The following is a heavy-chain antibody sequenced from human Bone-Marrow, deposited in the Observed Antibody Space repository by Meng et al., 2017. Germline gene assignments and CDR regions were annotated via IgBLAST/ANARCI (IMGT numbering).Heavy chain of an antibody. V-gene: IGHV3-20*04. D-gene: IGHD3-22*01. Sequence: GESLKISCAASGFTFDDYGMSWVRQAPGKGLEWVSGINWNGGSTGYADSVKGRFTISRDNAKNSLYLQMNSLRAEDTALYYCTRYDSSGYYVGYYFDYWGQGTLVTVSS. J-gene: IGHJ4*02. CDR1: GFTFDDYG. CDR3: TRYDSSGYYVGYYFDY. CDR2: INWNGGST.